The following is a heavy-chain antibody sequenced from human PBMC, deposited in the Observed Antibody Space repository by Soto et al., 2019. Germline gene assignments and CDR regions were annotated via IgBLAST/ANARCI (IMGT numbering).Heavy chain of an antibody. CDR3: ARDEILTGSPHYYYGMDV. J-gene: IGHJ6*02. CDR2: IRSSSSPI. V-gene: IGHV3-48*02. CDR1: GFTFSSYS. Sequence: GGSLRLSCAASGFTFSSYSMNWGRQAPGKGLEWVSYIRSSSSPIYYADSVKGRFIISRDNAKNSLYLQMNSLRDEDTAIYYCARDEILTGSPHYYYGMDVWGQGTTVTVSS. D-gene: IGHD3-9*01.